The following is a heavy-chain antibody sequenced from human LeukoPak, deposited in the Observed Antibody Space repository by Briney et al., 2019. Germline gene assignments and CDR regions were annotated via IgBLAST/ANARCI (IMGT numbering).Heavy chain of an antibody. CDR2: IYSGGST. J-gene: IGHJ6*03. D-gene: IGHD6-25*01. CDR1: GFTFSSYA. CDR3: ARARGSSGWYYYYMDV. V-gene: IGHV3-66*01. Sequence: GGSLRLSCAASGFTFSSYAITWVRQAPGKGLEWVSVIYSGGSTYYADSVKGRFTISRDNSKNTLYLQMNSLRAEDTAVYYCARARGSSGWYYYYMDVWGKGTTVTISS.